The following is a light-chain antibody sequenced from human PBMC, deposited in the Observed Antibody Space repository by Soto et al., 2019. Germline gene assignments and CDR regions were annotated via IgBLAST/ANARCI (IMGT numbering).Light chain of an antibody. V-gene: IGLV2-14*01. CDR3: SSSTTSITHHV. CDR2: GVN. J-gene: IGLJ1*01. Sequence: LTHPASVSGSPGQSITISCTGSSSDVGGYDYVSWYQQHPGKAPKLVLYGVNNRPSGVSNRFSGSKSGNTASLTISGLQAEDEAEYYCSSSTTSITHHVFGAGTKVTV. CDR1: SSDVGGYDY.